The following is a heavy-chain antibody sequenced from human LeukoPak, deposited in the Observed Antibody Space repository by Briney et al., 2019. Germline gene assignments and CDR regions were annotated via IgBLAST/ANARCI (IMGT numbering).Heavy chain of an antibody. D-gene: IGHD1-7*01. CDR1: GFTFSSYA. J-gene: IGHJ4*02. CDR2: ISDDGRSI. V-gene: IGHV3-30*04. CDR3: ARAKLRDTFDY. Sequence: GGSLRLSCAASGFTFSSYAMHWVRQAPGRGLEWVAVISDDGRSIYYADSVKGRFTISSDNSKNTLYLQMNSLRAEDTAVYYCARAKLRDTFDYWGQGTLVTVSS.